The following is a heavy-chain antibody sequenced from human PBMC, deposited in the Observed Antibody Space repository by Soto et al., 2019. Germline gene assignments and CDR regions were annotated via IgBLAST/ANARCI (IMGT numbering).Heavy chain of an antibody. CDR2: IYYSGST. D-gene: IGHD6-13*01. J-gene: IGHJ6*02. CDR3: ARAANAYSSSWYVGYYYYGMDV. CDR1: GGSISSGGYY. V-gene: IGHV4-31*03. Sequence: SETLSLTCTVSGGSISSGGYYWSWIRQHPGKVLEWIGYIYYSGSTYYNPSLKSRVTISVDTSKNQFSLKLSSVTAADTAVYYCARAANAYSSSWYVGYYYYGMDVWGQGTTVTVSS.